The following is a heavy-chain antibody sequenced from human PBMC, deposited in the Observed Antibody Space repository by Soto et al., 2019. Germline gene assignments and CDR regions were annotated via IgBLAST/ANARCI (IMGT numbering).Heavy chain of an antibody. CDR1: GGSISSGGYS. CDR3: ARGQVVAAQH. V-gene: IGHV4-30-2*01. CDR2: IYHSGST. D-gene: IGHD2-15*01. J-gene: IGHJ4*02. Sequence: QLQLQESGSGLVKPSQTLSLTCAVSGGSISSGGYSWSWIRQPPGKGLEWIGYIYHSGSTYYNPSLXXRXTXSVDRSKNQFPLKLSSVTAADTAVYYCARGQVVAAQHWGQGTLVTVSS.